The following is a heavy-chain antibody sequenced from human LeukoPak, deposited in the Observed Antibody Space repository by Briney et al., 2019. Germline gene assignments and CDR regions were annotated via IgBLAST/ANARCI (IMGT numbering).Heavy chain of an antibody. D-gene: IGHD2-15*01. CDR1: GFTFSSYG. Sequence: PGGSLRLSCAASGFTFSSYGMHWVRQAPGKGLEWVAVISYDGSNKYYADSVKGRFTISRDNSKNTLYLQMNSLRAEDTAVYYCAREGYCSGGSCYGGAFDIWGQGTMVTVSS. V-gene: IGHV3-30*03. CDR3: AREGYCSGGSCYGGAFDI. J-gene: IGHJ3*02. CDR2: ISYDGSNK.